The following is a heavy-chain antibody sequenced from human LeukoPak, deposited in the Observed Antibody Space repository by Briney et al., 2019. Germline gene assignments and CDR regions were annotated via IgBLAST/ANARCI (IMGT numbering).Heavy chain of an antibody. V-gene: IGHV4-59*01. Sequence: SETLSLTCTVSGDSISTYYWSWIRQPPGKGLEWIGYIYYRVTSDYNPSLKSRVTMSVDMSTRQISLKLSAVTAADTAVYYCARAVGGDGSGSLWGPGTLVTVSS. D-gene: IGHD3-10*01. CDR3: ARAVGGDGSGSL. CDR2: IYYRVTS. CDR1: GDSISTYY. J-gene: IGHJ4*02.